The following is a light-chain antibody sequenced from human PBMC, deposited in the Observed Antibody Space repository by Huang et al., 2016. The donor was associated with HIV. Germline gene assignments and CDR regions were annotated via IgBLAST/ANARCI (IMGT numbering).Light chain of an antibody. CDR1: QNISRY. CDR2: AAI. CDR3: QQSDRTPRT. J-gene: IGKJ2*01. Sequence: DIQMTHSPSSLSAFIGDRVIISCRASQNISRYLNWYQQKPGKAPKLLIYAAISLQGGVPSTFSGSGSGTDFTLTITNLQPEDSATYYCQQSDRTPRTFGQGTKLEIK. V-gene: IGKV1-39*01.